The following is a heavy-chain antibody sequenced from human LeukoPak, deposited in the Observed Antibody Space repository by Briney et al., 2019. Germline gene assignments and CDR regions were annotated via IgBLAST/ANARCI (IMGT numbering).Heavy chain of an antibody. D-gene: IGHD5-24*01. Sequence: GGSLRLSCAASGFTFSSYEMNWVRQAPGKGLEWVSYISSSGSTIYYADSVKGRFPISRDNAKNSLYLQMNRLRAEDTAVYYCARGKMGWLQPSGDAFDIWGQGTMVTVSS. J-gene: IGHJ3*02. CDR2: ISSSGSTI. V-gene: IGHV3-48*03. CDR1: GFTFSSYE. CDR3: ARGKMGWLQPSGDAFDI.